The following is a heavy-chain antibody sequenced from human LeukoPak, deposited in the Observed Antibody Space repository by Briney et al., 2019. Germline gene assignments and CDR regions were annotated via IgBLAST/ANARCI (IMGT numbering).Heavy chain of an antibody. J-gene: IGHJ6*02. CDR1: GGTFSSYT. D-gene: IGHD5-18*01. V-gene: IGHV1-69*10. CDR3: ARLPAGDTAMVPYYYYGMDV. CDR2: IIPIVGIA. Sequence: SVTVSCKASGGTFSSYTISWVRQAPGEGVEWMGGIIPIVGIANYAQKFQGRVTIIADKSTSTAYMELSSLRSEHTAVYYCARLPAGDTAMVPYYYYGMDVWGQGTTVTVSS.